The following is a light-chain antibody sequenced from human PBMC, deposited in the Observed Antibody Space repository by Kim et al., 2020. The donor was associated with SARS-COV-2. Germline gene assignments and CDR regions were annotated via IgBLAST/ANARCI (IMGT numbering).Light chain of an antibody. CDR1: QSVSSN. Sequence: SPGERATRSCTASQSVSSNLAWDQQKPGQAPRLLIYGASTRATGIPARFSGSGSGTEFTLTISSLQSEDFAVYYCQQYNNWPPKTFGQGTKVDIK. CDR3: QQYNNWPPKT. CDR2: GAS. J-gene: IGKJ1*01. V-gene: IGKV3-15*01.